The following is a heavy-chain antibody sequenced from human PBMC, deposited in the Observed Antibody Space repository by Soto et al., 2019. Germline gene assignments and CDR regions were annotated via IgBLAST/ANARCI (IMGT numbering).Heavy chain of an antibody. J-gene: IGHJ4*02. D-gene: IGHD6-6*01. CDR1: GFTFSSYA. V-gene: IGHV3-23*01. Sequence: EVQLLESGGGLVQPGGSLRLSCAASGFTFSSYAMSWVRQAPGKGLEWVSVISGSGGSKYYADSVKGRFTITRYKSKNSLYLKMNSLRAEDTAVYDCAKGQSRIAARWLDYWGQGTLVTVSS. CDR2: ISGSGGSK. CDR3: AKGQSRIAARWLDY.